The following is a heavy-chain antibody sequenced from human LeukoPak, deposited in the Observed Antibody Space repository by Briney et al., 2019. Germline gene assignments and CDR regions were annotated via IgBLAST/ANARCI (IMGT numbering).Heavy chain of an antibody. D-gene: IGHD3-22*01. V-gene: IGHV3-21*01. Sequence: GGSLRLSRAASGFTFSSYSMNWVRQAPGKGLEWVSSISSSSSYIYYADSVKGRFTISRDNAKNSLYLQMNSLRAEDTAVYYCARDKVNYYDSSGYYPPDYWGQGTLVTVSS. CDR2: ISSSSSYI. J-gene: IGHJ4*02. CDR3: ARDKVNYYDSSGYYPPDY. CDR1: GFTFSSYS.